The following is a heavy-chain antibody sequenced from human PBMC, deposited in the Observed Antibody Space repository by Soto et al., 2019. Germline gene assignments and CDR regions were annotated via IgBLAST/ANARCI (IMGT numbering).Heavy chain of an antibody. CDR2: IYHTGDT. CDR3: ARDTNSLDL. J-gene: IGHJ5*02. D-gene: IGHD2-8*01. V-gene: IGHV4-38-2*02. CDR1: SYSISSGFF. Sequence: PSQTLSLTCVVSSYSISSGFFWAWIRQPPGKGLEWVVSIYHTGDTHYNPSLRSQVSMSFDTSKNHFSLRLTYLTAADTAVYFCARDTNSLDLWGQGILVTGSS.